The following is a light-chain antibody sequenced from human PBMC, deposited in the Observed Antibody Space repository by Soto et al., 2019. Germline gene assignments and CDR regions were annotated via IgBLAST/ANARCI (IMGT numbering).Light chain of an antibody. V-gene: IGKV3-20*01. CDR3: HQYVSSPLT. CDR2: DAS. J-gene: IGKJ2*01. CDR1: QSVNSNL. Sequence: EIVLTQSPGTLSLSPGEGATVSCRASQSVNSNLLAWFQQKPGQDPRLLIHDASRRATGIPDRFSGSGSGTDFTLSISRLEPEDFAVYYCHQYVSSPLTFGQGTKLEIK.